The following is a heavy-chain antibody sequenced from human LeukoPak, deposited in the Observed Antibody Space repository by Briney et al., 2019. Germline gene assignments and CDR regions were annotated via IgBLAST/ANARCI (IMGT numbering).Heavy chain of an antibody. CDR3: ARRDVPWFDP. CDR1: GGSISSGGYS. D-gene: IGHD2-21*01. CDR2: IYHSGST. V-gene: IGHV4-30-2*01. J-gene: IGHJ5*02. Sequence: SETLSLTCAVSGGSISSGGYSWRWIRQPPGKGLEWIGYIYHSGSTYYNPSLKSRVTISVDRSKNQFSLKLSSVTAADTAVYYCARRDVPWFDPWGQGTLVTVSS.